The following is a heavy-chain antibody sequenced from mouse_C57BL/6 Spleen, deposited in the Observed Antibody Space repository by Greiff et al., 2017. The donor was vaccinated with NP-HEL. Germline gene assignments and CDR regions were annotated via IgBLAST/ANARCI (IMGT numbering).Heavy chain of an antibody. J-gene: IGHJ2*01. D-gene: IGHD3-3*01. CDR1: GYTFTDYY. V-gene: IGHV1-19*01. CDR2: INPYNGGT. Sequence: VQLKESGPVLVKPGASVKMSCKASGYTFTDYYMNWVKQSHGKSLEWIGVINPYNGGTSYNQKFKGKATLTVDKSSSTAYMELNSLTSEDSAVYYCARGGWEWDFDYWGQGTTLTVSS. CDR3: ARGGWEWDFDY.